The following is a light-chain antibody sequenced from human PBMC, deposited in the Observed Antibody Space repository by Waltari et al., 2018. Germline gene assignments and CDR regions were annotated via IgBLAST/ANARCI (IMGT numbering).Light chain of an antibody. CDR2: WAS. V-gene: IGKV4-1*01. J-gene: IGKJ2*01. CDR3: QQYYTTPYT. CDR1: HTVLYSDTNKNY. Sequence: DIVMTQAPDSLAVSLGESATITCKSSHTVLYSDTNKNYLAWYQQKPGQSPKLLIYWASTRQSWVPDRFSGSGSGTDFTLTVSSLQAEDVAVYYCQQYYTTPYTFGQGTKLEIK.